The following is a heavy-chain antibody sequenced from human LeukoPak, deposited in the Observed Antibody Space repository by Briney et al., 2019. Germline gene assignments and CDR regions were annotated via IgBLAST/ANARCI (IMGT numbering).Heavy chain of an antibody. CDR3: ARDYSYGGNSRYGMDV. V-gene: IGHV4-59*01. D-gene: IGHD4-23*01. J-gene: IGHJ6*02. CDR2: IYYSGST. CDR1: GGSISSYY. Sequence: SETLSLTCTVSGGSISSYYWSWIRQPPGKGLEWIGYIYYSGSTNYNPSLKSRVTISVDTSKNQFSLKLSSVTAADTAVYYCARDYSYGGNSRYGMDVWGQGTTVTVSS.